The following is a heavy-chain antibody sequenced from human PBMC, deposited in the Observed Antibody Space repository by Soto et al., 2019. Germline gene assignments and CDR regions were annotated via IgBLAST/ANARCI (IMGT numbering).Heavy chain of an antibody. CDR3: ARDSSGWYLWYAFDI. CDR2: IWYDGSNK. J-gene: IGHJ3*02. V-gene: IGHV3-33*01. D-gene: IGHD6-19*01. CDR1: GFTFSSYG. Sequence: VQLVESGGGVVQPGRSLRLSCAASGFTFSSYGMHWVRQAPGKGLEWVAVIWYDGSNKYYADSVKGRFTISRDNSKNTLYLQMNSLRAEDTAVYYCARDSSGWYLWYAFDIWGQGTMVTVSS.